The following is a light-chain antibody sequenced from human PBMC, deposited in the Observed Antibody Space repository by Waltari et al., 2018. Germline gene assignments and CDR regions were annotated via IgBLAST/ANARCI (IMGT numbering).Light chain of an antibody. CDR2: WAS. CDR3: QQYYGTPLT. Sequence: DIVMTQSPDSLAVSLGERATINCKSSQSVLYSSNNNTYLAWYQQRPGQPPKLLISWASTRESGVPDRFSGSGSGTDFTLTISSLQAEDVAVYYCQQYYGTPLTFGGGTKVEIK. J-gene: IGKJ4*01. V-gene: IGKV4-1*01. CDR1: QSVLYSSNNNTY.